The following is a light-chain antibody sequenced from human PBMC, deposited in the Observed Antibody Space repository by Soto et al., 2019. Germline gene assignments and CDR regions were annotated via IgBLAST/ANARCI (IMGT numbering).Light chain of an antibody. V-gene: IGLV2-14*01. J-gene: IGLJ1*01. CDR3: RSYTTTGARV. Sequence: QSALTQPASVSGSPGQSITISCTGTSSDVGAYNYVSWYQQHPGKAPKLLIYEVSNRPSGVSSRFSGSNSGNTASLIVSGLQADDEADYYCRSYTTTGARVFGTGTKLTVL. CDR1: SSDVGAYNY. CDR2: EVS.